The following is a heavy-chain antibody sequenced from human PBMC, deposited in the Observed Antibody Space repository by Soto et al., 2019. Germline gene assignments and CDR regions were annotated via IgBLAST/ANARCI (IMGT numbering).Heavy chain of an antibody. CDR2: INPSGGST. D-gene: IGHD3-10*01. Sequence: ASVKVSCKASGYTFTSYYMHWVRQAPGQGLEWVGIINPSGGSTSYAQKFQGRVTMTRDTSTSTVYMELSSLRSEDTAVYYCARYGSGSDYYYYGMDVWGQGTTVTVSS. CDR1: GYTFTSYY. V-gene: IGHV1-46*01. CDR3: ARYGSGSDYYYYGMDV. J-gene: IGHJ6*02.